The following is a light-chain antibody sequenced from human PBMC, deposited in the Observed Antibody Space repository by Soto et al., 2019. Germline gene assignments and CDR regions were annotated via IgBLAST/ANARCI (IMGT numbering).Light chain of an antibody. J-gene: IGKJ2*01. Sequence: EIVLTQSPGTLSLSPGERATLSCRASQSVFSSYLAWYQQKPGQAPSVLIYAASSRATGIPDRFSGSGSGTDFTLTISRLEPEDFAVYDCQQYGKFPYTFGQGTKLEIK. CDR3: QQYGKFPYT. CDR2: AAS. CDR1: QSVFSSY. V-gene: IGKV3-20*01.